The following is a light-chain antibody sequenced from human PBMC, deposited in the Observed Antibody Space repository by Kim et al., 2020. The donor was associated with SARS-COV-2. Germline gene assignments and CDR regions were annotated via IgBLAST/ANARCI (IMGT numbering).Light chain of an antibody. CDR2: GAS. CDR3: QQYGSSPLT. J-gene: IGKJ4*01. V-gene: IGKV3-20*01. Sequence: SPGDRASHSCRASHSVSSSYLAWYQQKPGQAPRLLIYGASSRATGIPDRFSGSGSRTDFTLTISRLEPEDVAVYYCQQYGSSPLTFGGGTKVEIK. CDR1: HSVSSSY.